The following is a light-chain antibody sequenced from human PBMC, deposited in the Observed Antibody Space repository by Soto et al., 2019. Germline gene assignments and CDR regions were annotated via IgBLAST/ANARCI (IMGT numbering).Light chain of an antibody. Sequence: DIVMTQSPDSPAVALGERATINCKSSQSVLYSPNTKNYLAWYQQKPGQPPKLLVYWASTRASGVPDRFSGSGSGTDFTLTISSLQAEDSAVYYCQQYHSAPQTFGQGTKVEIK. CDR3: QQYHSAPQT. CDR1: QSVLYSPNTKNY. J-gene: IGKJ1*01. V-gene: IGKV4-1*01. CDR2: WAS.